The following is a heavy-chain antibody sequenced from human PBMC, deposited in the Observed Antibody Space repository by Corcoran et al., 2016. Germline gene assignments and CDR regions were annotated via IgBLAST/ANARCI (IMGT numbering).Heavy chain of an antibody. Sequence: EVQLVQSGAEVKKPGESLKISCKGSGYSFTSYWIGWVRQMPGKGLEWMGIISPGDSDTRYSPSFQGQVTTSADKSISTAYLQWSSLKASGTAMDYGARSSIPLEVGGDILTHYHRSQQFAAFEIWGQGTMVTVSS. CDR3: ARSSIPLEVGGDILTHYHRSQQFAAFEI. CDR2: ISPGDSDT. J-gene: IGHJ3*02. CDR1: GYSFTSYW. D-gene: IGHD3-9*01. V-gene: IGHV5-51*01.